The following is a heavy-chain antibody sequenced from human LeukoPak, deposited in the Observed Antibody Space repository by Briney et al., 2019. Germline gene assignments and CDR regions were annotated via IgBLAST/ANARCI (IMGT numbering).Heavy chain of an antibody. CDR2: INPSGGST. CDR1: GYTFNNHY. D-gene: IGHD6-19*01. V-gene: IGHV1-46*02. CDR3: AGQGTYSSAIGMGY. J-gene: IGHJ4*02. Sequence: ASVKVSCKASGYTFNNHYMYWVRQAPGQGLEWMGVINPSGGSTSYAQKFQGRVTMTRGTSTRTVYMEVNSLRSEDTAVYYCAGQGTYSSAIGMGYWGQGTLVTVSS.